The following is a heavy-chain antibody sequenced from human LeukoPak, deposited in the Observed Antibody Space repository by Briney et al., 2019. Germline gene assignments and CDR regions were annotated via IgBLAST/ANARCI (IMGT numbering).Heavy chain of an antibody. D-gene: IGHD3-10*01. CDR3: ARLWFGETPNDY. Sequence: ASVKVSCTASGYTFTGYYMHWVRQAPGQGLEWMGRINPNSGGTNYAQKFQGRVTMTRDTSISTAYMELSRLRSDDTAVYYCARLWFGETPNDYWGQGTLVTVSS. CDR1: GYTFTGYY. J-gene: IGHJ4*02. CDR2: INPNSGGT. V-gene: IGHV1-2*06.